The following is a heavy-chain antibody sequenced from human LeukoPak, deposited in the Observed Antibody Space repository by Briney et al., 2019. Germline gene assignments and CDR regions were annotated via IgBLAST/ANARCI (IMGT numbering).Heavy chain of an antibody. CDR3: ARIPVAVAGTDWFDP. CDR1: GYTFTSYG. D-gene: IGHD6-19*01. Sequence: ASVKVSCKASGYTFTSYGISWVRQAPGQGLEWMGWISAYNGNTNYAQKLQGRVTMTTDTSTSTAYMALRSLRSDDTAVYYCARIPVAVAGTDWFDPWGQGTLVTVSS. CDR2: ISAYNGNT. J-gene: IGHJ5*02. V-gene: IGHV1-18*01.